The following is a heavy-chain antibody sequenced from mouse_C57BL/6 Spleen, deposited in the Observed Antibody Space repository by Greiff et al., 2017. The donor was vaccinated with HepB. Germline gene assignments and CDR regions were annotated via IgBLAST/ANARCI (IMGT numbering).Heavy chain of an antibody. D-gene: IGHD3-2*02. CDR1: GYAFSSSW. CDR3: AGDVRPAWFAY. V-gene: IGHV1-82*01. CDR2: IYPGDGDT. J-gene: IGHJ3*01. Sequence: QVQLKQSGPELVKPGASVKISCKASGYAFSSSWMNWVKQRPGKGLEWIGRIYPGDGDTNYNGKFKGKATLTADKSSSTAYMQLSSLTSEDSAVYFCAGDVRPAWFAYWGQGTLVTVSA.